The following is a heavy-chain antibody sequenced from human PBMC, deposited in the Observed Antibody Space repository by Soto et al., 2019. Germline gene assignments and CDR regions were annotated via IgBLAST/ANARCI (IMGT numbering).Heavy chain of an antibody. CDR3: AREYRYSGSYFNYYYYGMDV. J-gene: IGHJ6*02. D-gene: IGHD1-26*01. V-gene: IGHV1-18*01. CDR2: ISAYNGNT. CDR1: GYTFTSYG. Sequence: ASVKVSCKASGYTFTSYGISWVRQAPRQGLEWMGWISAYNGNTNYAQKLQGRVTMTTDTSTSTAYMELRSLRSDDTAVYYCAREYRYSGSYFNYYYYGMDVWGQGTTVTVSS.